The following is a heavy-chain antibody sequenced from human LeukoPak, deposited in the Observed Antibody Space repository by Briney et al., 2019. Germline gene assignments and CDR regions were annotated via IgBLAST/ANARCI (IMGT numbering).Heavy chain of an antibody. J-gene: IGHJ4*02. CDR1: GFTFSSYT. V-gene: IGHV3-23*01. Sequence: GGSLRLSCAASGFTFSSYTMSWVRQAPGKGLEWVSSISGSGGSTYSADSVKGRFTISRDNSKNTLYLQMNSLRAEDTALYYCAKDRSCTNDICHGDFDYWGQGTLVTVSS. CDR3: AKDRSCTNDICHGDFDY. CDR2: ISGSGGST. D-gene: IGHD2-8*01.